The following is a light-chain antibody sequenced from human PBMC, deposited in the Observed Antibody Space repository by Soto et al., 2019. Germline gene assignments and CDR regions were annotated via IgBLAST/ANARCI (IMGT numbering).Light chain of an antibody. V-gene: IGKV1-5*03. Sequence: EIQLTQSASTLSEKVGDRVTITCRASQSINTWLAWYRQKPGKAPNLLIYKASSLESGVPSRFSGSGSGTEFTLTISSLQPDDFATYYCQQYNTYPWTFGQGTKV. CDR2: KAS. CDR1: QSINTW. J-gene: IGKJ1*01. CDR3: QQYNTYPWT.